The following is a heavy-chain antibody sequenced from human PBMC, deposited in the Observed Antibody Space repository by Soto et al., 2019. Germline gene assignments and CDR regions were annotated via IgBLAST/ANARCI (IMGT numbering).Heavy chain of an antibody. J-gene: IGHJ4*02. CDR3: ACQSSCRVDY. Sequence: QVQLQESGPGLVMPSGTLSLTCDVSGVSIGSGLWWSWVRQPPGEGLERLGGIFHSGASNYNPSLRSRVTISLDNSKDQLSLNLSSVRAAETALFSCACQSSCRVDYWGEGILVTVTS. D-gene: IGHD3-10*01. CDR2: IFHSGAS. CDR1: GVSIGSGLW. V-gene: IGHV4-4*02.